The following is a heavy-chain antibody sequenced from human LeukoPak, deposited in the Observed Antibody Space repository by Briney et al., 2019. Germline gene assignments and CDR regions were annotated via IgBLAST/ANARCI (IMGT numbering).Heavy chain of an antibody. V-gene: IGHV3-48*01. CDR1: GFTFSSYS. Sequence: GGTLRLSCAASGFTFSSYSMNWVRQAPGKGLEWVSYTSSSSSTIYYADSVKGRFTISRDNAKNSLYLQMNSLRAEDTAVYYCARDHHRRLYDSQARDTFDIWGQGTMVTVSS. J-gene: IGHJ3*02. CDR2: TSSSSSTI. CDR3: ARDHHRRLYDSQARDTFDI. D-gene: IGHD2/OR15-2a*01.